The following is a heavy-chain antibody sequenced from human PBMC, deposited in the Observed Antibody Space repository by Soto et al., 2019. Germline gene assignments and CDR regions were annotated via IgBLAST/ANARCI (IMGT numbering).Heavy chain of an antibody. CDR1: EFTFSNYG. V-gene: IGHV3-33*01. D-gene: IGHD3-10*01. J-gene: IGHJ6*02. Sequence: QVQLVESGGGVVQPGRSLRLSCAASEFTFSNYGMHWVRQAPGKGLEWVAVILNDGSNRYHADSVKDRFTISRDNSKTTLDLQMNSLRAEDTAVYYCARDDEYSGNGMDVWGQGTTVTVS. CDR2: ILNDGSNR. CDR3: ARDDEYSGNGMDV.